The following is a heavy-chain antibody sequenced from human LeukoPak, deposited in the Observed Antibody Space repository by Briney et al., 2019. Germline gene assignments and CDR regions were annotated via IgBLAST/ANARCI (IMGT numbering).Heavy chain of an antibody. V-gene: IGHV5-51*01. Sequence: GESLKISCKGSGYSFTSYWIGWVRQMPGKGLEWMGIIYPGDSDTRYSPSVQGQVTISADESISTAYLQWSSLKASDTAMYYCARAAPYSSGWYYFDYWGQGTLVTVSS. D-gene: IGHD6-19*01. CDR2: IYPGDSDT. CDR3: ARAAPYSSGWYYFDY. CDR1: GYSFTSYW. J-gene: IGHJ4*02.